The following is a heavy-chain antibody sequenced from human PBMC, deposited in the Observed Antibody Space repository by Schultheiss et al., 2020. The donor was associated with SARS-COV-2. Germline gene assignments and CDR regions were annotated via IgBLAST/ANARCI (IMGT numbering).Heavy chain of an antibody. CDR2: IWYDGSNK. D-gene: IGHD2-2*01. CDR3: ARSIPVVVPAATPALVDY. Sequence: GESLKISCAASGFTFSSYGMHWVRQAPGKGLEWVAVIWYDGSNKYYADSVKGRFTISRDNSKNTLYLQMNSLRAEDTAVYYCARSIPVVVPAATPALVDYWGQGTLVTVSS. J-gene: IGHJ4*02. V-gene: IGHV3-33*01. CDR1: GFTFSSYG.